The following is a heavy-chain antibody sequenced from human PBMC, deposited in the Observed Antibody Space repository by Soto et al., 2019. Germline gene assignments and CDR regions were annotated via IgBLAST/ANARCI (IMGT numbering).Heavy chain of an antibody. D-gene: IGHD3-16*01. J-gene: IGHJ4*02. V-gene: IGHV4-59*01. CDR3: ARSWGYYFDY. CDR1: GGSISSYY. CDR2: MYYSGST. Sequence: QVQLQESGPGLVKPSETLSLTCTVSGGSISSYYWSWIRQPPGKGLEWIGYMYYSGSTKYNPSLKSRVTISVDTSKNQFSLKLSSVTAADTAVYYCARSWGYYFDYWGQGTLVTVSS.